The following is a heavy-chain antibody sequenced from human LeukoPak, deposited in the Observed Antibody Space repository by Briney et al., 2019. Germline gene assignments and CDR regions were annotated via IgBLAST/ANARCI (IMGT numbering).Heavy chain of an antibody. D-gene: IGHD1-7*01. CDR3: ARDGTPPSSVYYYMDV. Sequence: GALRLSCAASGSTFSSYWMHWVRQAPGKGLVWVSRINSDGSSTSYADSVKGRFTISRDNAKNTLYLQMNSLRAEDTAVYYCARDGTPPSSVYYYMDVWGKGTTVTVSS. CDR2: INSDGSST. V-gene: IGHV3-74*01. J-gene: IGHJ6*03. CDR1: GSTFSSYW.